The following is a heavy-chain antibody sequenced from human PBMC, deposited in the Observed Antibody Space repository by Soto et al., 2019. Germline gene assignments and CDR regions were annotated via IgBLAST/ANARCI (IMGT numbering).Heavy chain of an antibody. J-gene: IGHJ6*02. V-gene: IGHV4-39*01. Sequence: SETLSLTCTVSGGSISSNTYYWGWIRQPPGKGLEWIGSIYHSGSTYYNPSLKSRLTISVDTSKNQFSLKLNSVTASDTAVYYCARNSSYWSKEVNYYSHHPFDVWGQGTMVTVSS. CDR3: ARNSSYWSKEVNYYSHHPFDV. CDR1: GGSISSNTYY. CDR2: IYHSGST. D-gene: IGHD6-13*01.